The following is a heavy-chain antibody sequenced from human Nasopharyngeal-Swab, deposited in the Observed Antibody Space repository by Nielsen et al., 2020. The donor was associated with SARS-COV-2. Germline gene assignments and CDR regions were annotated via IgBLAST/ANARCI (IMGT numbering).Heavy chain of an antibody. J-gene: IGHJ4*02. CDR3: ARYYSSGNFDY. D-gene: IGHD6-19*01. CDR2: INHSGST. V-gene: IGHV4-34*13. Sequence: RQAPGKGLEWIGEINHSGSTNYNPSLKSRVTISVDTSKNQFSLKLSSVTAADTAVYYCARYYSSGNFDYWGQGTLVTVSS.